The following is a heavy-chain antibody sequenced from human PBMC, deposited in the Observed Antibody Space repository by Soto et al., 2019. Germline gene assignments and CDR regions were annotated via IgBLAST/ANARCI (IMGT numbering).Heavy chain of an antibody. V-gene: IGHV3-9*01. J-gene: IGHJ4*02. Sequence: SLRLSCAASGFTFDDYAMHWVRQAPGKGLEWVSGISWNSGSIGYADSVKGRFTISRDNAKNSLYLQMNSLRAEDTALYYCAKDLTTVVTPAFDYWGQGTLVTVSS. CDR1: GFTFDDYA. D-gene: IGHD4-17*01. CDR2: ISWNSGSI. CDR3: AKDLTTVVTPAFDY.